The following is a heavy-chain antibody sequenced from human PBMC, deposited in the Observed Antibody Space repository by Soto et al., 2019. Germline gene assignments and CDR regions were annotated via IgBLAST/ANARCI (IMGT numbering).Heavy chain of an antibody. J-gene: IGHJ5*02. Sequence: PSETLYLTCTVSGGSISSYYWSWIRQPPGKGLEWIGYIYYSGSTNYNPSLKSRVTISVDTSKNQFSLKLSSVTAADTAVYYCARVTSTRSRFGESDWFDPWGQGTLVTVSS. CDR2: IYYSGST. V-gene: IGHV4-59*01. CDR3: ARVTSTRSRFGESDWFDP. D-gene: IGHD3-10*01. CDR1: GGSISSYY.